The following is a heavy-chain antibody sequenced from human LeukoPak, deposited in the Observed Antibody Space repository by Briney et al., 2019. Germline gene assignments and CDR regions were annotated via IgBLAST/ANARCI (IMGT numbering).Heavy chain of an antibody. CDR3: ARATYSRSWSHFDY. Sequence: PSETLSLTCTVSGGSISTYYWTWIRQPPGKGLEWIGYIYYSGSTNYNPSLKSRVTISLDTSKNQFSLKLTSVTAADTAVYYWARATYSRSWSHFDYWGRGTLVTVPS. D-gene: IGHD6-13*01. CDR2: IYYSGST. CDR1: GGSISTYY. J-gene: IGHJ4*02. V-gene: IGHV4-59*13.